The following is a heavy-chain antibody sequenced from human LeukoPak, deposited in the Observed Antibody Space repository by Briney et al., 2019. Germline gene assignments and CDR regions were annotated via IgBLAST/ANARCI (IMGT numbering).Heavy chain of an antibody. J-gene: IGHJ5*02. CDR1: GGSISSSSYY. CDR2: IYYSGST. V-gene: IGHV4-39*01. Sequence: SETLSLTCTVSGGSISSSSYYWGWTRQPPGKGLEWIGSIYYSGSTYYNPSLKSRVTISVDTSKNQFSLKLSSVTAADTAVYYCARSPDYYDSSGFGWFDPWGQGTLVTVSS. CDR3: ARSPDYYDSSGFGWFDP. D-gene: IGHD3-22*01.